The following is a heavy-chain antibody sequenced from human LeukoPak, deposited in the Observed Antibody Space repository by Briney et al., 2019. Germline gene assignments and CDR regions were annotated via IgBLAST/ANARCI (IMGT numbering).Heavy chain of an antibody. V-gene: IGHV3-48*03. D-gene: IGHD5-18*01. Sequence: SLRLSCAASGSTFSTSEMSWVRQAPGKGLEWVSYISSTGTPIFYADSVKGRFTISRDNARNSLFLQMNSLKVDDTAVYYCAREDTADAFDIWGQGTMVTVSS. CDR2: ISSTGTPI. CDR1: GSTFSTSE. J-gene: IGHJ3*02. CDR3: AREDTADAFDI.